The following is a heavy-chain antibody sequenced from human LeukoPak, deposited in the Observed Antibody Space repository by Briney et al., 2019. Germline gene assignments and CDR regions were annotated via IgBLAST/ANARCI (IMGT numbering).Heavy chain of an antibody. CDR2: IYYSGST. CDR1: GDSIGSTNYY. CDR3: ARDTGLIAVSGITRFYFDY. J-gene: IGHJ4*02. D-gene: IGHD6-19*01. Sequence: SETLSLTCAVSGDSIGSTNYYWGWIRQPPGKGLEWIGSIYYSGSTQYNPSLKSRVTISVDTSKNQFSLKLSSVTAADTAVYFCARDTGLIAVSGITRFYFDYWGQGTLVTVSS. V-gene: IGHV4-39*07.